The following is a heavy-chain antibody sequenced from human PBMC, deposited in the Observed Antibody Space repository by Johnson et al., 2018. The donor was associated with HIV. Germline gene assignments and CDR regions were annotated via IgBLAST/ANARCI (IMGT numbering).Heavy chain of an antibody. V-gene: IGHV3-30*04. Sequence: QVQLVESGGDVVQPGRSLRLSCAASGFTSSTSVLHWVRQAPGKGLVWVSVISYAGSNKYYADSVTGRFTISRDNSKNTLYLQMNSLRAEDTAVYYCARDVGSYYVWHAFDIWGQGTMVTVSS. D-gene: IGHD1-26*01. CDR2: ISYAGSNK. CDR3: ARDVGSYYVWHAFDI. J-gene: IGHJ3*02. CDR1: GFTSSTSV.